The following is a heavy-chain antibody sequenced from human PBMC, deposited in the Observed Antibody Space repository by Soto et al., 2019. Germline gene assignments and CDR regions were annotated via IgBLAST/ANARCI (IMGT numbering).Heavy chain of an antibody. CDR1: GASISTYY. D-gene: IGHD3-22*01. Sequence: SETLSLTCTVSGASISTYYWSWIRQPPGKGLQWIGYIYYSGSTYYNPSLKSRVTISVDTSKNQFSLKLSSVTAADTAVYYCARHSAYDSPASGFDPWGQGTLVTVSS. CDR3: ARHSAYDSPASGFDP. V-gene: IGHV4-59*04. CDR2: IYYSGST. J-gene: IGHJ5*02.